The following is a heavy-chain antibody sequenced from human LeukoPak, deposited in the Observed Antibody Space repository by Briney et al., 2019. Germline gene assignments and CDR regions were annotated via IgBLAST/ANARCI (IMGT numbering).Heavy chain of an antibody. CDR3: AATSYYYDSSGYSPPDFDY. CDR2: INPSGGST. CDR1: GYTFTSYY. Sequence: ASVKVSCKASGYTFTSYYMHWVRQAPGQGLEWMGIINPSGGSTSYAQKFQGRVTMTRDMSTSTVCMELSSLRSEDTAVYYCAATSYYYDSSGYSPPDFDYWGQGTLVTVSS. D-gene: IGHD3-22*01. V-gene: IGHV1-46*01. J-gene: IGHJ4*02.